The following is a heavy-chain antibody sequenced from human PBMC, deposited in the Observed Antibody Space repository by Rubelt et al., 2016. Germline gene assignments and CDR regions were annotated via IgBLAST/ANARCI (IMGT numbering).Heavy chain of an antibody. V-gene: IGHV2-5*02. J-gene: IGHJ4*02. CDR2: IYRDGDK. D-gene: IGHD1-26*01. CDR3: AQYSGTYRPVNY. Sequence: VAWIHQPPGKALEWLSVIYRDGDKRYSPFLESRLTITKDTSKNRVGLTMTDMDPVDTATYYCAQYSGTYRPVNYWGQGTLVTVSS.